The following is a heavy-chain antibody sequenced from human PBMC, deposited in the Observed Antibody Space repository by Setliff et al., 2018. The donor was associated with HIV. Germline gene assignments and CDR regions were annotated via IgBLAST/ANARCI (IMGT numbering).Heavy chain of an antibody. J-gene: IGHJ6*03. CDR1: GGSISSSNW. V-gene: IGHV4-4*02. D-gene: IGHD2-2*01. CDR3: ALVVPAGMGQYMDV. Sequence: AETLSLTCAVSGGSISSSNWWSWVRQPPGKGLEWIGEIYHSGSTNYNPSLKSRVTISVDKSKNQFSLRLRSVTAADTAVYYCALVVPAGMGQYMDVWGKGTTVTVSS. CDR2: IYHSGST.